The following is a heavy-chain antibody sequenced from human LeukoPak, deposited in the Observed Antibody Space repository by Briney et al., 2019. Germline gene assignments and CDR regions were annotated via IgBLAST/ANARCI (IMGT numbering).Heavy chain of an antibody. CDR1: GFTFSNYG. D-gene: IGHD2-2*01. V-gene: IGHV3-30*18. Sequence: GGSLSLSCAASGFTFSNYGMLWVRQAPGKGLEWVAVVSYDGSDKHYADSVKGRFTISRDNSKNTLYLQVNSLRGDDTAVYYCANRFCTSSGCGVAYWGQGTLVTVSS. J-gene: IGHJ4*02. CDR3: ANRFCTSSGCGVAY. CDR2: VSYDGSDK.